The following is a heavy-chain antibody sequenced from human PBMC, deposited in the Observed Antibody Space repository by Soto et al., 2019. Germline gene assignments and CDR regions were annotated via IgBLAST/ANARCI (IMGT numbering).Heavy chain of an antibody. J-gene: IGHJ4*02. CDR2: ISPYNGDT. Sequence: ASVKVSCKASGYTFTHYAISWMRQTPGQGLEWMGWISPYNGDTKYAQKFQGRVTMTTDTSTTTAYMELRSLRSDDTAVYYCAREAGSGSYYPFDYWRQGTLVTVPS. V-gene: IGHV1-18*01. CDR1: GYTFTHYA. CDR3: AREAGSGSYYPFDY. D-gene: IGHD3-10*01.